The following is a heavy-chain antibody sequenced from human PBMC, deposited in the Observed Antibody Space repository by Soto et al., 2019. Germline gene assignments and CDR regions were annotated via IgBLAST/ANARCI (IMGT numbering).Heavy chain of an antibody. CDR2: IYYSGST. CDR3: ARGLAVAGTWWFDP. CDR1: GGSISSYY. V-gene: IGHV4-59*01. D-gene: IGHD6-19*01. J-gene: IGHJ5*02. Sequence: PSETLSLTCTVSGGSISSYYWSWIRQPPGKGLEWIGYIYYSGSTNYNPSLKSRVTISVDTSKNQFSLKLSSVTAADTAVYYCARGLAVAGTWWFDPWGQGTLVTVS.